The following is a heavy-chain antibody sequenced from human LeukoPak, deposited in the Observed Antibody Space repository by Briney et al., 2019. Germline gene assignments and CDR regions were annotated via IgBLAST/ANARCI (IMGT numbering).Heavy chain of an antibody. D-gene: IGHD2-15*01. CDR1: GYSFTTSG. V-gene: IGHV1-18*01. Sequence: ASVKVSCKASGYSFTTSGISWVRQAPGQGLEWMGWISAYDGNTGYAQKLQGRVTMTTDTSTGTAYMELRSLRFEDTAVYYCARGVGSAFDIWGQGTMVTVSS. CDR3: ARGVGSAFDI. J-gene: IGHJ3*02. CDR2: ISAYDGNT.